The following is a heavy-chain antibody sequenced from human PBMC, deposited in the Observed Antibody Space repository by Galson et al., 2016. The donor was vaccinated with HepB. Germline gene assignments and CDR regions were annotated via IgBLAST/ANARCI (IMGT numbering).Heavy chain of an antibody. Sequence: SLRLSCAASGFTFSTYGMTWVRQAPGKGLEWVSYISGSDNSMNCADSVKGRFTIARDNDKNSLSLQMSSLRDEDTGVYYCARHNRGSYWKQYAFDIWGQGTVVTVSS. CDR2: ISGSDNSM. V-gene: IGHV3-48*02. CDR3: ARHNRGSYWKQYAFDI. D-gene: IGHD1-26*01. J-gene: IGHJ3*02. CDR1: GFTFSTYG.